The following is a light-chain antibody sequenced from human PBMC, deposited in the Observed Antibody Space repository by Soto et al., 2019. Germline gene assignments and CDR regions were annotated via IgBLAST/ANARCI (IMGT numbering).Light chain of an antibody. CDR2: DAS. V-gene: IGKV3-11*01. J-gene: IGKJ5*01. CDR1: QSVSSY. Sequence: EIVLTQSPATLSFSPGERATLSCRASQSVSSYLAWYQQKPGQAPRPLIYDASNRATGIPARFSGSGSGTDFTLTISSLEPEDFAVYYCQQRSNWPTFGQGTRLEIK. CDR3: QQRSNWPT.